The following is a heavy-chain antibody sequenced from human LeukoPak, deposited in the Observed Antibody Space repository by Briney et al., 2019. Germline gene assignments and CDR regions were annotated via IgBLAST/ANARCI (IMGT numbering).Heavy chain of an antibody. D-gene: IGHD3-22*01. CDR3: ARGSSSGYYYFDY. J-gene: IGHJ4*02. CDR1: GFTFSSYS. Sequence: PGGSLRLSCAASGFTFSSYSMNWVRQAPGKGLEWVSSISSSSSYIYYADSVKGRFTISRDNAKNSLYLQMNSLRAEDTAVHYCARGSSSGYYYFDYWGQGTLVTVSS. V-gene: IGHV3-21*01. CDR2: ISSSSSYI.